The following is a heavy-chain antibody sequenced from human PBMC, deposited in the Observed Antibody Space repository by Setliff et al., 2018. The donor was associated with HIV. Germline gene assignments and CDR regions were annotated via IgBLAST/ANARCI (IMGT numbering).Heavy chain of an antibody. V-gene: IGHV4-31*03. D-gene: IGHD7-27*01. CDR2: IYHSGGT. J-gene: IGHJ4*02. Sequence: PSETLSLTCSVSGRSITTGGSYWNWIRQHPGKGLEWIGYIYHSGGTYYTPSLQSRVTMSLDTSKNQFSLKLSSVTAADTAVYYCAKLGDSTGVYSYLDYWGQGMLVTVSS. CDR3: AKLGDSTGVYSYLDY. CDR1: GRSITTGGSY.